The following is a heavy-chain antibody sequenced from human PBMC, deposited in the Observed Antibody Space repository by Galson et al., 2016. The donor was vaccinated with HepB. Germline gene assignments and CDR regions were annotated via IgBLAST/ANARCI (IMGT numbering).Heavy chain of an antibody. Sequence: SLRLSCAASGFTFSDYYMSWVRQAPGKGLEWVSSISTGSTYIYYADSVKGRFTISRDNAKNSLYLQMSNLRAEDTAVYYCARSPAYGDYLPWYFDLWGRGTLVTVSS. CDR1: GFTFSDYY. J-gene: IGHJ2*01. CDR2: ISTGSTYI. CDR3: ARSPAYGDYLPWYFDL. D-gene: IGHD4-17*01. V-gene: IGHV3-69-1*02.